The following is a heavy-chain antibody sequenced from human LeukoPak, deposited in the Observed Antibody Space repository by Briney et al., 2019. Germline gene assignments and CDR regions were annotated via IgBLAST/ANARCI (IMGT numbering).Heavy chain of an antibody. CDR2: ISSSSSYI. V-gene: IGHV3-21*01. Sequence: GGSLRLSCAASGFTFSSYSMNWVRQAPGKGLEWVSSISSSSSYIYYADSVKGRLTISRDNAKNSLYLQMNSLRAEDTAVYYCARDAQPSYYYDSSGHDAFDIWGQGTMVTVSS. D-gene: IGHD3-22*01. J-gene: IGHJ3*02. CDR1: GFTFSSYS. CDR3: ARDAQPSYYYDSSGHDAFDI.